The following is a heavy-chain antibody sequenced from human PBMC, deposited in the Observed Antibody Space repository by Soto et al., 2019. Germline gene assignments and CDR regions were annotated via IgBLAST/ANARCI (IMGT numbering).Heavy chain of an antibody. Sequence: QVQLQESGPGLVKPSETLSLTCTVSGGSISSYYWSWIRQPPAKGLEWIGYIYYSGSTNYNPSLKSRVTISVDTSKNQFSLKLSSVTAADTAVYYCARDVPAGYCSGGSCFPGAFDIWGQGTMVTVSS. CDR1: GGSISSYY. CDR3: ARDVPAGYCSGGSCFPGAFDI. D-gene: IGHD2-15*01. V-gene: IGHV4-59*01. CDR2: IYYSGST. J-gene: IGHJ3*02.